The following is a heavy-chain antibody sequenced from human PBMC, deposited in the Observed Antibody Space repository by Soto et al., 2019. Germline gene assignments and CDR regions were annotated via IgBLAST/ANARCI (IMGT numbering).Heavy chain of an antibody. CDR1: GGTFSSYT. CDR3: ARVVAARPGYYYYYYMDV. CDR2: IIPILGIA. J-gene: IGHJ6*03. D-gene: IGHD6-6*01. Sequence: ASVKVSCKASGGTFSSYTISWVRQAPGQGLEWMGRIIPILGIANYAQKFQGRVTITADKSTSTAYMELSSLRSEDTAVYYCARVVAARPGYYYYYYMDVWGKGTTVTVSS. V-gene: IGHV1-69*02.